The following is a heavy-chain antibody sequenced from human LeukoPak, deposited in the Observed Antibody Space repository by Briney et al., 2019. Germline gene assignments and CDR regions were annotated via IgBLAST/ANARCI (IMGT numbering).Heavy chain of an antibody. CDR1: GFTFSSYG. J-gene: IGHJ4*02. Sequence: GRSLRLSCAASGFTFSSYGMHWVRQAPGKGLEWVAVIWYDGSNKYYADSVKGRFTISRDNSKNTLYLQMNSLRAEDTAVYYCARGRPRRGIYDFWTGNLDYWGQGTLVTVSS. D-gene: IGHD3-3*01. CDR2: IWYDGSNK. V-gene: IGHV3-33*01. CDR3: ARGRPRRGIYDFWTGNLDY.